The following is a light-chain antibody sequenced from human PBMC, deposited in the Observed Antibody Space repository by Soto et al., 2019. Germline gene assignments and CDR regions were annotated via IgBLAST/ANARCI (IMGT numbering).Light chain of an antibody. CDR1: QSVFFTSNKKNY. J-gene: IGKJ5*01. CDR2: WAS. Sequence: DIVVTQSPDALAVSLGERATISCKSSQSVFFTSNKKNYLAWYHQKPGQPPKLLIYWASTRSSGVADRFTGSGSGTDFNLPIRSLEAAAVAVYYCQQYSDPPVTFGQGTRLAI. CDR3: QQYSDPPVT. V-gene: IGKV4-1*01.